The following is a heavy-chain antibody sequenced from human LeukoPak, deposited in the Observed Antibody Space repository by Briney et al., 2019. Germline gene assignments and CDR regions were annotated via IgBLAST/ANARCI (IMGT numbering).Heavy chain of an antibody. V-gene: IGHV4-30-4*01. J-gene: IGHJ4*02. CDR2: IYYSGST. Sequence: PSQTLSLTCTVSGGSISSGDYYWSWIRQPPGKGLEWIGYIYYSGSTYYNPSLKSRVTISVDTSKNQFSLKLSSVTAADTAVYYCASLTYRYQPPFDYWGQGTLVAVSS. CDR3: ASLTYRYQPPFDY. D-gene: IGHD2-2*01. CDR1: GGSISSGDYY.